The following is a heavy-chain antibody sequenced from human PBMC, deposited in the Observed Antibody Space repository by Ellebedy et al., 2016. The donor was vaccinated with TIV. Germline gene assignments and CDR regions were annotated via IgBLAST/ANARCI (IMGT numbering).Heavy chain of an antibody. J-gene: IGHJ3*02. CDR2: ISYSGST. Sequence: MPSETLSLTCTVSGGSISPYYWSWIRQPPGKGLEWIGYISYSGSTTYNPSLQSRVTISVDTSKNQSSLKLTSVTAADTAVYYCARVVWQLPVSYAFDIWGQGTMVTVSS. CDR3: ARVVWQLPVSYAFDI. D-gene: IGHD2-15*01. CDR1: GGSISPYY. V-gene: IGHV4-59*01.